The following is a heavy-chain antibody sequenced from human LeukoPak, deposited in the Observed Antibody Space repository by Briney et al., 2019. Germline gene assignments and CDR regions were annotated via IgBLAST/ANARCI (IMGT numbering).Heavy chain of an antibody. CDR3: TRAAGDSSPFDY. CDR2: IRSKAFGGTT. D-gene: IGHD7-27*01. J-gene: IGHJ4*02. Sequence: GGSLRLSCTASGFTFGDYAMSWVRQAPGKGLEWVGFIRSKAFGGTTEYAASVKGRFTISRDNSKSNANLQMTSLKAEDTAVYYCTRAAGDSSPFDYWGQGTLVTVSS. V-gene: IGHV3-49*04. CDR1: GFTFGDYA.